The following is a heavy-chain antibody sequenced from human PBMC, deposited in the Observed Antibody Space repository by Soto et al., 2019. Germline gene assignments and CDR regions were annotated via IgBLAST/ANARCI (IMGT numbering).Heavy chain of an antibody. Sequence: HWGPLRLSCAASGFTFSSYSMNWVRQAPGKGLEWVSYISSSSSTIYYADSVKGRFTISRDNAKNSLYLQMNSLRDEDTAVYYCAREGCSSTSCYKAAAGHFDYWGQGTLVTVSS. CDR2: ISSSSSTI. CDR3: AREGCSSTSCYKAAAGHFDY. J-gene: IGHJ4*02. V-gene: IGHV3-48*02. D-gene: IGHD2-2*02. CDR1: GFTFSSYS.